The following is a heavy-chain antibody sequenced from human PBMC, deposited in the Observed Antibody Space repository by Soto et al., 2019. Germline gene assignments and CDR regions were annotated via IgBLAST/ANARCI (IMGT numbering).Heavy chain of an antibody. CDR1: GFTFSSYA. CDR3: AKASRPRCGELLYDALAI. J-gene: IGHJ3*02. CDR2: ISGSGGST. Sequence: GGSLRLSCAASGFTFSSYAMSWVRQAPGKGLEWVSAISGSGGSTYYADSVKGRFTISRDNSKNTLYLQMNSLRAEDTAVYYCAKASRPRCGELLYDALAIWGQGTMVTGSS. V-gene: IGHV3-23*01. D-gene: IGHD3-10*01.